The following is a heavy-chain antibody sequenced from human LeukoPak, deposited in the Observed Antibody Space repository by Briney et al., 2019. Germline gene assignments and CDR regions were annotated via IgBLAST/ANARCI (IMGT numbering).Heavy chain of an antibody. CDR1: GGSINNNY. J-gene: IGHJ4*02. Sequence: SETLSLTCSVSGGSINNNYWSWIRQPPGKALEWLGYIYSSGYTNYNPSLKSRVTISVDTSKNQFSLKLNSVTAADTALYYCARHGLKLVADSTIYFDTWGQGILVTVSS. CDR3: ARHGLKLVADSTIYFDT. V-gene: IGHV4-4*09. D-gene: IGHD1-26*01. CDR2: IYSSGYT.